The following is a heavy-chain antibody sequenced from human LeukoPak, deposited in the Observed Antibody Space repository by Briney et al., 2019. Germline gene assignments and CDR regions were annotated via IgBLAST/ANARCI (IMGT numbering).Heavy chain of an antibody. CDR2: INPNSGGT. J-gene: IGHJ4*02. CDR1: GYTFTGYY. V-gene: IGHV1-2*02. D-gene: IGHD5-12*01. CDR3: ARPPYSGYEPVDY. Sequence: GASVKVSCKASGYTFTGYYMHWVRQAPGQGLEWMGWINPNSGGTNYAQKFQGRVTMTRDTSISTAYMELSRLRSDDTAVYYCARPPYSGYEPVDYWGQGTLVTVSS.